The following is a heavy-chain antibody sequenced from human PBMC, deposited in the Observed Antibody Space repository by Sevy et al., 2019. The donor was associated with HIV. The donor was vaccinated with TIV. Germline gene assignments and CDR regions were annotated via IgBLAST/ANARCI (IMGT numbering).Heavy chain of an antibody. CDR3: AKALHRIADAGTGDAFDI. V-gene: IGHV3-23*01. CDR2: ISGSGGST. D-gene: IGHD6-13*01. Sequence: GGSLRLSCAASGFTFSSYAMSWVRQAPGKGLEWVSAISGSGGSTYYADSVKGRFTISRDNSKNTLYLQMNSLRAEDTAVYYCAKALHRIADAGTGDAFDIWGQGTMVTVSS. CDR1: GFTFSSYA. J-gene: IGHJ3*02.